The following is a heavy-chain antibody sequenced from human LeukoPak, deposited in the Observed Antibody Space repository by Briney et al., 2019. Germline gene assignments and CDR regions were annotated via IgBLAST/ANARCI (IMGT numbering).Heavy chain of an antibody. CDR3: AKDQGVYDYVWGSYRYSPFDY. D-gene: IGHD3-16*02. CDR1: GFTFSSYA. J-gene: IGHJ4*02. Sequence: GSLRLSCAASGFTFSSYAMSWVRQAPGKGLEWVSAISGSGGSTYYADSVKGRFTISRDNSKNTLYLQMNSLRAEDTAVYYCAKDQGVYDYVWGSYRYSPFDYWGQGTLVTVSS. CDR2: ISGSGGST. V-gene: IGHV3-23*01.